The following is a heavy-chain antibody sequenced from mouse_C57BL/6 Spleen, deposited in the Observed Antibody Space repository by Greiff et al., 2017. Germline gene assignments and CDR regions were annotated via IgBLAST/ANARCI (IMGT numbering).Heavy chain of an antibody. CDR3: ARDGAPHWYFDV. Sequence: EVKLMESEGGLVQPGSSMKLSCTASGFTFSDYYMAWVRQVPEKGLEWVANINYDGSSTYYLDSLKSRFIISRDNAKNILYLQMSSLKSEDTATYYCARDGAPHWYFDVWGTGTTVTVSS. CDR2: INYDGSST. V-gene: IGHV5-16*01. CDR1: GFTFSDYY. J-gene: IGHJ1*03.